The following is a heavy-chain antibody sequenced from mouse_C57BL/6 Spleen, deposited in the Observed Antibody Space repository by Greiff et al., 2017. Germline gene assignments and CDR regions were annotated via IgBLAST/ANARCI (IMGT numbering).Heavy chain of an antibody. CDR3: ARTLTYYSNYVYYYAMDY. CDR1: GYTFTDYN. D-gene: IGHD2-5*01. Sequence: VQLQQSGPELVKPGASVKMSCKASGYTFTDYNMHWVKQSHGKSLEWIGYINPNNGGTSYNQKCKGKATLNVNKYSSTAYMERRSLTSEDSAVYYCARTLTYYSNYVYYYAMDYWGQGTSVTVSS. J-gene: IGHJ4*01. V-gene: IGHV1-22*01. CDR2: INPNNGGT.